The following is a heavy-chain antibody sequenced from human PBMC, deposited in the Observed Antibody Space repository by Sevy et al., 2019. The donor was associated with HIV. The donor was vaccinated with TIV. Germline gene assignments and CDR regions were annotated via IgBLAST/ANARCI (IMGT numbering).Heavy chain of an antibody. D-gene: IGHD2-15*01. J-gene: IGHJ6*02. CDR1: GFTFSSYA. Sequence: GGSLRLSCAASGFTFSSYAMHWVRQAPGKGLEWVAVISYDGSNKYYADSVKGRFTISRDNSKNTLYLQMNSLRAEATAAYYRAGDLPIVVVVAATTHYYYYGMDFWGQWTTVTVSS. CDR2: ISYDGSNK. V-gene: IGHV3-30-3*01. CDR3: AGDLPIVVVVAATTHYYYYGMDF.